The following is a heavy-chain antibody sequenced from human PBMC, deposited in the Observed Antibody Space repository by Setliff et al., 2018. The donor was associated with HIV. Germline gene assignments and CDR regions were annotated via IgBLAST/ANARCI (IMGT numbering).Heavy chain of an antibody. Sequence: LSLTCTVSGGSISSSFHYWSWVRQHPGKGLEWIGYIYYTGSTYSNPSLQSRVRISVDTSKNQFSLRLSSVTAADTAVYFCARDSANGKTANLNYLDVWGKGTTVT. J-gene: IGHJ6*03. CDR2: IYYTGST. CDR3: ARDSANGKTANLNYLDV. CDR1: GGSISSSFHY. V-gene: IGHV4-31*03. D-gene: IGHD2-8*01.